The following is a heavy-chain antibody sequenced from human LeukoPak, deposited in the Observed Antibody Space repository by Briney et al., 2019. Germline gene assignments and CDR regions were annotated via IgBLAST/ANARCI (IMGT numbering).Heavy chain of an antibody. Sequence: GASVKVSCKVSGYTFTKYGISWVRQAPGQGLEWMGWISGYNGNTNYAQRPQGRVTLTTDTFTSTAYMELRSLRSDDAAVYYCARQSVISSRSPDDAFDIWGQGTMVTVSS. D-gene: IGHD2-21*01. J-gene: IGHJ3*02. CDR3: ARQSVISSRSPDDAFDI. CDR2: ISGYNGNT. CDR1: GYTFTKYG. V-gene: IGHV1-18*01.